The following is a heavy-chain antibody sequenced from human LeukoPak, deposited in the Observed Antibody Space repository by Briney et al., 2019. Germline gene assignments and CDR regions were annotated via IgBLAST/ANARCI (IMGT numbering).Heavy chain of an antibody. CDR3: ARSSAYGRNWFDP. Sequence: SETLSLTCGVSGXSIDSTNYWSWVRQAPGKDLEWIGYIYSTGGTYYNPSLKSRVTISVDTSKNQFSLKLNSVTAPDTAVYYCARSSAYGRNWFDPWGQGTLVTVSS. D-gene: IGHD5-12*01. CDR1: GXSIDSTNY. V-gene: IGHV4-30-4*01. J-gene: IGHJ5*02. CDR2: IYSTGGT.